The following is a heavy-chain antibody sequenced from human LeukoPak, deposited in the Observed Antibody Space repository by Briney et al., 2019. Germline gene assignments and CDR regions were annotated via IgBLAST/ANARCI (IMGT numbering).Heavy chain of an antibody. J-gene: IGHJ4*02. CDR2: ISSSGSTI. Sequence: GGSLRLSCAASGFTFSDYYMSWIRQAPGKGLEWVSYISSSGSTIYYADSVKGRFTISRDNAKNSLYLQMNSLRAEDTAVYYCARAVYYYDSSGYFDYWGQGTLVTVSS. V-gene: IGHV3-11*01. CDR1: GFTFSDYY. CDR3: ARAVYYYDSSGYFDY. D-gene: IGHD3-22*01.